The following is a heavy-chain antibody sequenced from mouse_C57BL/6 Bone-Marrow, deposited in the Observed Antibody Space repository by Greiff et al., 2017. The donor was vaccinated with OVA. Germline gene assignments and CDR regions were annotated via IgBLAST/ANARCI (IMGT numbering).Heavy chain of an antibody. CDR2: ISNGGGST. CDR1: GFTFSDYY. Sequence: EVKLQESGGGLVQPGGSLKLSCAASGFTFSDYYMYWVRQTPEKRLEWVAYISNGGGSTYYPDTVKGRFTISRDNAKNTLYLQMSRLKAEDTAMYYCARQGGDYWGQGTSVTVSS. J-gene: IGHJ4*01. V-gene: IGHV5-12*01. CDR3: ARQGGDY.